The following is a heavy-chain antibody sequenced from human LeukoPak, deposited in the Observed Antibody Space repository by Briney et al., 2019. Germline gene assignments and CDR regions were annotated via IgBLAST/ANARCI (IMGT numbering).Heavy chain of an antibody. CDR1: GFTFSSYA. V-gene: IGHV3-30-3*01. Sequence: GGSLRLSCAASGFTFSSYAMHWVRQAPGKGLEWVAVISYDGSNKYYADSVKGRFTISRDNSKNTLYLQMNSLRAEDTAVYYCTSWPQHDYWGQGTLVTVSS. CDR3: TSWPQHDY. CDR2: ISYDGSNK. J-gene: IGHJ4*02.